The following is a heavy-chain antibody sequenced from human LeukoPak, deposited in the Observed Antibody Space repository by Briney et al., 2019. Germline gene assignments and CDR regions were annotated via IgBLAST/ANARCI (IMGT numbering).Heavy chain of an antibody. V-gene: IGHV4-59*08. J-gene: IGHJ4*02. CDR1: GGSISNYY. Sequence: SETLSLTCTVSGGSISNYYWSWIRQPPGKGLEWIAYIYYSGRTNYNPSLKSRVTISVDTSKNQFSLKLSSVTAADTAVYYCARGPTYQPIDFWGQGTLVTVSS. D-gene: IGHD2-2*01. CDR2: IYYSGRT. CDR3: ARGPTYQPIDF.